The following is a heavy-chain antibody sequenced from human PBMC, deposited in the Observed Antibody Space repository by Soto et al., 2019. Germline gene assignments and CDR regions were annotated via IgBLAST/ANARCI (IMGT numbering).Heavy chain of an antibody. CDR1: GGSFSGYY. Sequence: SQTLSLTCAVYGGSFSGYYWSWIRQPPGKGLEWIGEINHSGSTNYNPFLKSRVTISVDTSKNQFSLKLSSVTAADTAVYYCARIFPVIAIDYWGQGTLVTVSS. J-gene: IGHJ4*02. V-gene: IGHV4-34*01. CDR3: ARIFPVIAIDY. D-gene: IGHD2-21*01. CDR2: INHSGST.